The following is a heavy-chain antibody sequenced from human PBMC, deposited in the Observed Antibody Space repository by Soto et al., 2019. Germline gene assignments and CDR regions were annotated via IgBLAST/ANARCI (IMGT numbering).Heavy chain of an antibody. D-gene: IGHD6-13*01. Sequence: GESLKISCKGSGYSFTSYWIGWVRQMPGKGLEWMGIIYPGDSDTRYSPSFQGQVTISADKSISTAYLQWGSLKASDTAMYYCARHDVGYSTQSDYYYYGMDVWGQGTTVTVSS. CDR2: IYPGDSDT. CDR3: ARHDVGYSTQSDYYYYGMDV. V-gene: IGHV5-51*01. J-gene: IGHJ6*02. CDR1: GYSFTSYW.